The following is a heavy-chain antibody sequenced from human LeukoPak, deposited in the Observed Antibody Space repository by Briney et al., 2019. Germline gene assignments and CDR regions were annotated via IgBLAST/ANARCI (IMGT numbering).Heavy chain of an antibody. D-gene: IGHD3-22*01. CDR2: IYYSGST. J-gene: IGHJ6*03. CDR3: AGVQYYYDSSGYYSGYYYYYMDV. V-gene: IGHV4-39*01. Sequence: PSETLSLTCTVSGGSISSSSYYWGWIRQPPGKGLEWIGSIYYSGSTYYNPSLKSRVTISVDTSKNQFSLKLSSVTAADTAVYYCAGVQYYYDSSGYYSGYYYYYMDVWGKGTTVTVSS. CDR1: GGSISSSSYY.